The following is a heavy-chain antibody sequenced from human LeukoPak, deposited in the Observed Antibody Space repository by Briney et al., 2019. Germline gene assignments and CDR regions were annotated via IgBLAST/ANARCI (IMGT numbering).Heavy chain of an antibody. V-gene: IGHV3-23*01. D-gene: IGHD2-15*01. J-gene: IGHJ6*04. CDR1: GFTFSSYA. Sequence: GGTLRLSCAASGFTFSSYAMSWVRQAPGKGLEWVSAISGSGGSTYYADSVKGRFTISRDNSKNTLYLQMNSLRAEDTAVYYCAKPDCSGGSCYSWGMDVWGKGTTVTVSS. CDR2: ISGSGGST. CDR3: AKPDCSGGSCYSWGMDV.